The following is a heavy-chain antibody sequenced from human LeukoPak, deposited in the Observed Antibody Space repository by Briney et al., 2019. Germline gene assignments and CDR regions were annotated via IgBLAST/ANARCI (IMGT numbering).Heavy chain of an antibody. CDR1: GGSISSGSYY. CDR3: ARGCQANWFDP. CDR2: IYTSGST. J-gene: IGHJ5*02. V-gene: IGHV4-61*02. Sequence: PSQTLSLTCTVSGGSISSGSYYWSWIRQPAGKGLEWIGRIYTSGSTNYNPSLKSRVTISVDTSKNQFSLKLSSVTAADTAVYYCARGCQANWFDPWGQGTLVTVSS. D-gene: IGHD4/OR15-4a*01.